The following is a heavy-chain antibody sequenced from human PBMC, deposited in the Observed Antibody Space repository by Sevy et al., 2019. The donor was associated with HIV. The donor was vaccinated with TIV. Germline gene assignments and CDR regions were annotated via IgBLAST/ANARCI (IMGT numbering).Heavy chain of an antibody. J-gene: IGHJ4*02. Sequence: GGSLRLSCAASGFTFSSYSMNWVRQAPGKGLGWVSSISSSNSYIYYADSVKGRFTISRDNAKNSLYLQMNSLRAEDTAVYYCARQYYYDSSGYYLGGFDYWGQGTLVTVSS. CDR3: ARQYYYDSSGYYLGGFDY. CDR1: GFTFSSYS. D-gene: IGHD3-22*01. CDR2: ISSSNSYI. V-gene: IGHV3-21*01.